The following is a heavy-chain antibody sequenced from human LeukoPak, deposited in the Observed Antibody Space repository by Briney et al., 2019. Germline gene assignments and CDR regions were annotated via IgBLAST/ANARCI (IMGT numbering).Heavy chain of an antibody. V-gene: IGHV3-23*01. CDR2: ISGSGGST. CDR3: AKDRERYTYGEFDY. Sequence: GGSPRLSCAASGFTFSSYAMSWVRQAPGKGLEWVSGISGSGGSTYYADSVKGRFTISRDNSKNTLYLQMNSLRAEDTAVYYCAKDRERYTYGEFDYWGQVTLVTVSS. J-gene: IGHJ4*02. CDR1: GFTFSSYA. D-gene: IGHD5-18*01.